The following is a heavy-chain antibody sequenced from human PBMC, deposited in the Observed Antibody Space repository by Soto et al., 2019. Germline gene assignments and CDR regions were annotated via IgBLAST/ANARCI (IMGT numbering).Heavy chain of an antibody. D-gene: IGHD6-19*01. J-gene: IGHJ4*02. CDR3: ARDRALDSSGCGY. V-gene: IGHV3-33*01. CDR2: IWYDGSNK. Sequence: QVQLVESGGGVVQPGRSLRLSCAASGFTFSSYGMHWVRQAPGKGLEWVAVIWYDGSNKYYADSVKGRFTISRDNSKNTRYLQMNSLRAEDTAVYYCARDRALDSSGCGYWGQGTLVTDS. CDR1: GFTFSSYG.